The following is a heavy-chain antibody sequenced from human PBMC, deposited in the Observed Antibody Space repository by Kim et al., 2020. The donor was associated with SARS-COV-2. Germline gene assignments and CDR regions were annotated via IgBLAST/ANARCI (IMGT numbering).Heavy chain of an antibody. CDR2: IKQDGSEK. J-gene: IGHJ6*02. V-gene: IGHV3-7*01. Sequence: GGSLRLSCAASGFTFSTYWMSWVRQAPGKGLEWVANIKQDGSEKNYVDSVKGRFTISRDNAKDSLYLQMNSLRAEDTAVYYCARDNRGMDVWGQGTTVTVSS. CDR3: ARDNRGMDV. CDR1: GFTFSTYW.